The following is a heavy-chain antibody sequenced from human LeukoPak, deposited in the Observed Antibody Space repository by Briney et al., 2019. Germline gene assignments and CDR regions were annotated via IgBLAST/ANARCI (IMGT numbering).Heavy chain of an antibody. V-gene: IGHV4-4*02. CDR2: VNLQGST. J-gene: IGHJ4*02. CDR1: GGSITNTNY. Sequence: SGTLSLTCGVSGGSITNTNYWTWVRQPPGKGLEWIGEVNLQGSTNYNPSLMGRVAISVDTSENHISLQLTSVTAADTAVYYCAKEGGPYRPLDYSGQGTLVTVSS. CDR3: AKEGGPYRPLDY.